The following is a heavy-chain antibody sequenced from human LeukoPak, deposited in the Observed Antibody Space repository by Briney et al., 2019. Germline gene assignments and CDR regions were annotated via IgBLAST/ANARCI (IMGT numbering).Heavy chain of an antibody. CDR3: AKGPETRYYIDV. CDR1: GFIFSSYG. D-gene: IGHD2-15*01. V-gene: IGHV3-33*06. J-gene: IGHJ6*03. CDR2: IWDDGSNK. Sequence: PGRSLRLSCAASGFIFSSYGMHWVRQAPGKGLEWVAIIWDDGSNKHYADSVKGRFIISRDNSKNMLYLQMNSLRVEDTAVYYCAKGPETRYYIDVWGKGTTVTVSS.